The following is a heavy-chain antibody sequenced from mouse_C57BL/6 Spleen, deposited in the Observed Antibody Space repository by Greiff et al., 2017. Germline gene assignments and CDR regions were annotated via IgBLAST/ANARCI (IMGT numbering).Heavy chain of an antibody. CDR2: IYPSDSET. J-gene: IGHJ2*01. CDR3: ARRAYYSNYHYYFDY. V-gene: IGHV1-61*01. CDR1: GYTFTSYW. D-gene: IGHD2-5*01. Sequence: QVQLQQPGAELVRPGSSVKLSCKASGYTFTSYWMDWVKQRPGQGLEWIGNIYPSDSETHYNQKFKDKATLTVDKSSSTAYMQLSSLTSEDSAVYYCARRAYYSNYHYYFDYWGQGTTLTVSS.